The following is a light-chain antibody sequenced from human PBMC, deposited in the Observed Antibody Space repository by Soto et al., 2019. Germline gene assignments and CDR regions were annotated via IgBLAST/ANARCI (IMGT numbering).Light chain of an antibody. CDR2: DDS. Sequence: SCELTQPPSVSVAPGQTATITCGGNNIGSKSVHWYQQKPGQAPILVVYDDSDRPSGIPERFSGSNSGNTATLTISRVEAWDEADYYCQVWDSSSDHPGVFGTGTKVTVL. CDR3: QVWDSSSDHPGV. CDR1: NIGSKS. J-gene: IGLJ1*01. V-gene: IGLV3-21*02.